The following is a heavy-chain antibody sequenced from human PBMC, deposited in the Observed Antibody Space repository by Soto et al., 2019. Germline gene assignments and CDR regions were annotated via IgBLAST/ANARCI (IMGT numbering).Heavy chain of an antibody. CDR2: IYSSGNT. D-gene: IGHD6-13*01. Sequence: ASETLSLTCTVSGGSTINYYWIWIRQSPGRGLEWIGNIYSSGNTKYNPSLGSRVTISIDTSKNQLSLKLNSVTAAETAVYYCARASPPRAEIPDYWGQGNLVTVSS. J-gene: IGHJ4*02. CDR1: GGSTINYY. CDR3: ARASPPRAEIPDY. V-gene: IGHV4-59*01.